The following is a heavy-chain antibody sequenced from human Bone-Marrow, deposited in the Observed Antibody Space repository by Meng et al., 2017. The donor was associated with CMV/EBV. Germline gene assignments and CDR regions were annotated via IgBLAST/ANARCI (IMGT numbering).Heavy chain of an antibody. CDR1: GGSFSGYY. CDR3: ARDKRDSSWASPAYYYYYGMDV. D-gene: IGHD6-13*01. J-gene: IGHJ6*02. V-gene: IGHV4-34*01. Sequence: SETLSLTCAVYGGSFSGYYWSWIRQPPGKGLEWIGEINHSGSTNYNPSLKSRVTISVDKSKNQFSLKLSSVTAADTAVYYCARDKRDSSWASPAYYYYYGMDVWGQGTTVTVSS. CDR2: INHSGST.